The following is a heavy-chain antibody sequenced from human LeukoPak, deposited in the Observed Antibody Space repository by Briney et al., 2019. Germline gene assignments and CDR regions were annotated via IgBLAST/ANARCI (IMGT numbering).Heavy chain of an antibody. J-gene: IGHJ4*02. D-gene: IGHD3-22*01. V-gene: IGHV4-59*01. Sequence: SETLSLTCTVSGGSISSYYWSWIRQPPGKGLEWIGYIYYSGSTNYNPSLKSRVIISVDTSKNQFSLKLSSVTAADTAVYYCARGGGAYYDNSGYYRGGSEFDYWGQGTLVTVSS. CDR1: GGSISSYY. CDR2: IYYSGST. CDR3: ARGGGAYYDNSGYYRGGSEFDY.